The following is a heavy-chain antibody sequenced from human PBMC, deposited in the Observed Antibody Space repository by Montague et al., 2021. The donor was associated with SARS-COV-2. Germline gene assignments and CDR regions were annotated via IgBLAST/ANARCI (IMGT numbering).Heavy chain of an antibody. CDR3: ARAHSGGWAHLDN. Sequence: TLSLTCTVSGGSISSGSYYWSWIRQPAGKGLEWIGRIYTSGTTDYSFSLKSRVTISVDTSKNQFSLKLTSVTAADTAVYYCARAHSGGWAHLDNWGQGSLVTGTS. V-gene: IGHV4-61*02. CDR1: GGSISSGSYY. D-gene: IGHD5-12*01. J-gene: IGHJ4*02. CDR2: IYTSGTT.